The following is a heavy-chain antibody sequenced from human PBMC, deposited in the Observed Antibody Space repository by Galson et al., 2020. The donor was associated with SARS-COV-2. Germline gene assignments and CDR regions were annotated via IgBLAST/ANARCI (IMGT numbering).Heavy chain of an antibody. CDR1: GLTFSFYA. Sequence: GESLKISCEASGLTFSFYAMSWVRQVPGKGPEWVSGISGSGDSTYYADSVKGRFTISRDNSKNTLFLQMNSLRAEDTAAYYCAKNKRDLLDAFDIWGQGTMVTVSS. CDR3: AKNKRDLLDAFDI. CDR2: ISGSGDST. J-gene: IGHJ3*02. V-gene: IGHV3-23*01. D-gene: IGHD2-8*02.